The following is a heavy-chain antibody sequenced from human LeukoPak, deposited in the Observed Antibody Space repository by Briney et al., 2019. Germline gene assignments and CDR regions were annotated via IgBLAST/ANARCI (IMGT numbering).Heavy chain of an antibody. CDR3: TRLNSGSYRGFMNY. D-gene: IGHD1-26*01. CDR1: GFTLSSYA. V-gene: IGHV3-23*01. J-gene: IGHJ4*02. CDR2: ISGSGGDT. Sequence: GGSLRLSCAASGFTLSSYAMSWIRQAPGKGLECVPSISGSGGDTYYADSVKGRFTVSRDNSKNTLYLLMNSLRAEDTAVYYCTRLNSGSYRGFMNYWGQGTLVTVSS.